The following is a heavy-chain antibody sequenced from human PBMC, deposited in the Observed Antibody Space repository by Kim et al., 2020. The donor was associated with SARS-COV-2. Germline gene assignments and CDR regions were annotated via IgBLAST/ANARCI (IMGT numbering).Heavy chain of an antibody. CDR1: GFTYSDSA. V-gene: IGHV3-9*01. J-gene: IGHJ4*02. CDR2: ITWNGAHK. D-gene: IGHD6-19*01. Sequence: GGSLRLSCEASGFTYSDSALHGVRHAQGKALELVARITWNGAHKAYTDSVKGRFIISSVNAKDSLFLQMNSLRLDDTAVYYCVKDVGNSGCFWGKGNLVCV. CDR3: VKDVGNSGCF.